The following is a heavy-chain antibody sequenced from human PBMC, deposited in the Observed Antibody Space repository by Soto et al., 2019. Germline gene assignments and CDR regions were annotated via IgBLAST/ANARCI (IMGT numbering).Heavy chain of an antibody. V-gene: IGHV3-73*01. CDR3: TTPYYYDSSGGNAFDI. CDR2: IRSKANSYAT. D-gene: IGHD3-22*01. J-gene: IGHJ3*02. CDR1: GFTFSGSA. Sequence: GGSLRLSCAASGFTFSGSAMHWVRQASGKGLEWVGRIRSKANSYATAYAASVKGRFTISRDDSKNTAYLQMNSLKTEDTAVYYCTTPYYYDSSGGNAFDIWGQGTMVTVSS.